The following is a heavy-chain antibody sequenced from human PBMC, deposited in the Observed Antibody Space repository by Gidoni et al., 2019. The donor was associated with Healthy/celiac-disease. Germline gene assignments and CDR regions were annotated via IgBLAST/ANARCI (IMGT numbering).Heavy chain of an antibody. V-gene: IGHV3-66*04. J-gene: IGHJ4*02. Sequence: EVQLVESGGGLVQPGGSLSLSCAASGFTVSSNYMSWVRQAPGKGLEWVSVIYSGGSTYYADSVKGRFTISRDNSKNTLYLQMNSLRAEDTAVYYCARPRGYSYGYGDYWGQGTLVTVSS. D-gene: IGHD5-18*01. CDR1: GFTVSSNY. CDR2: IYSGGST. CDR3: ARPRGYSYGYGDY.